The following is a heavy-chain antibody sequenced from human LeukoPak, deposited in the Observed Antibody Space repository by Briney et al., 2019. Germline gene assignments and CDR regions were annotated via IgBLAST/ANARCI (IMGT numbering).Heavy chain of an antibody. J-gene: IGHJ4*02. D-gene: IGHD3-3*01. CDR3: ATDRGWRTSGYYLYYFEY. CDR1: EFTFSSYA. V-gene: IGHV3-23*01. CDR2: ISGRGGST. Sequence: GGSLRLSCAASEFTFSSYAMNWVRQAPGKGLEWVSSISGRGGSTYYADTVKGRFTISRDNSKNTLYLQMSSLRAEDTAVYYCATDRGWRTSGYYLYYFEYWGQGTLVTYSS.